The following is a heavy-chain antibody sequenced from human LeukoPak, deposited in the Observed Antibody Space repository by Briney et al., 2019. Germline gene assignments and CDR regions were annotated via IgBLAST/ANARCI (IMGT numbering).Heavy chain of an antibody. CDR1: GFTFSSYA. CDR3: AKGSSSSRPYYFDY. V-gene: IGHV3-23*01. CDR2: ITGSGGST. J-gene: IGHJ4*02. D-gene: IGHD6-6*01. Sequence: GGSLRLSCAASGFTFSSYAMSWVRQAPGKGLEWVSAITGSGGSTYYADSVKGRFAISRDNSKDTLYLQINSLRAEDTAVYYCAKGSSSSRPYYFDYWGQGTLVTVSS.